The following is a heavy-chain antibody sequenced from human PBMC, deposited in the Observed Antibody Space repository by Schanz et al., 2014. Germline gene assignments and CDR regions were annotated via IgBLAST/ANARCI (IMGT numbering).Heavy chain of an antibody. CDR1: GFTFSSYT. V-gene: IGHV3-23*01. CDR2: ISGSGAST. J-gene: IGHJ4*02. D-gene: IGHD2-8*02. Sequence: EVHLLESGGGLVQPGGSLRLSCAASGFTFSSYTINWVRQAPGKGLEWVSGISGSGASTYYADSVKGRFTISRDNSNKTVDLQMSSLRAEDTAVYYCAKSLESCPGGRCSRGYFDYWGQGTLVTVSS. CDR3: AKSLESCPGGRCSRGYFDY.